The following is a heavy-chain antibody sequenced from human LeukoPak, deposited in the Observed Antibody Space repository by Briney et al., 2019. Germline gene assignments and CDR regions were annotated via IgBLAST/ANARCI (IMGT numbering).Heavy chain of an antibody. V-gene: IGHV4-59*01. CDR1: GGSISSYY. CDR2: IYYSGST. Sequence: SETLSLTCTVSGGSISSYYWSWIRQPPGKGLERIGYIYYSGSTNYNPSLKSRVTISVDTSKNQFSLKLSSVTAADTAVYYCARGGSGSYSYYMDVWGKGTTVTVSS. D-gene: IGHD1-26*01. J-gene: IGHJ6*03. CDR3: ARGGSGSYSYYMDV.